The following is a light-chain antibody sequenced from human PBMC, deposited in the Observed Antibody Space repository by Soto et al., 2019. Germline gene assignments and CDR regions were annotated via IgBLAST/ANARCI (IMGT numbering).Light chain of an antibody. Sequence: DIQMTQSPSSLSASVGDTVTITCRASQTITTYVSWYQQRPGKAPKLLIFSTSRLQAGVPSRFSGGGYGTDFTLTIGSLQPEDCATYYCQQTYITPRTFGQGTKGEIK. CDR2: STS. J-gene: IGKJ1*01. V-gene: IGKV1-39*01. CDR3: QQTYITPRT. CDR1: QTITTY.